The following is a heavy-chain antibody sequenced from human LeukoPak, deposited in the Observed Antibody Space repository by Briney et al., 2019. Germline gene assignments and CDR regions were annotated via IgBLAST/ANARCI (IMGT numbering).Heavy chain of an antibody. CDR2: IKQDGSEE. CDR3: AREGRRAGDIGFDY. J-gene: IGHJ4*02. V-gene: IGHV3-7*01. D-gene: IGHD2-15*01. CDR1: GFTVKYYW. Sequence: PGGSLRLSCAASGFTVKYYWMSWVRQAPGKGLKWVANIKQDGSEEYCVDSVKGRFTSSRADAKNYLYLQMNSLKAEDTAEYYCAREGRRAGDIGFDYWGQGILVTVSS.